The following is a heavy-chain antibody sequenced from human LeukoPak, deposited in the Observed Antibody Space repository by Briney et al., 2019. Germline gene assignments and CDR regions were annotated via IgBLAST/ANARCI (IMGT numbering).Heavy chain of an antibody. V-gene: IGHV1-24*01. CDR1: GYTLTELP. J-gene: IGHJ3*01. D-gene: IGHD6-13*01. CDR3: ATESYSNSWYYAFDL. Sequence: GASVKVSCKVSGYTLTELPIHWVRQAPGKGLEWMGGFSPEHAETIYAQKFQDRVTMTEEPTTDTAYMEVGSLRSEDTAVYYCATESYSNSWYYAFDLWGQGTMVTVSS. CDR2: FSPEHAET.